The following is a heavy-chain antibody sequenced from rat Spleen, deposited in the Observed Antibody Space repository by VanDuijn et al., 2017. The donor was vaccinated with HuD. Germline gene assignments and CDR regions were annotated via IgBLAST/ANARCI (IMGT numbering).Heavy chain of an antibody. CDR1: GFTFSNYG. J-gene: IGHJ3*01. Sequence: EVQLVESGGGLVQPGRSLKLSCAASGFTFSNYGMHWIRQAPTKGLERIASISTGGGNTYYRDSVKGRFTISRDHAKSTLYLQMDSLRSEDTATYYCATRKANWFPYWGQGTLVTVSS. V-gene: IGHV5-19*01. CDR2: ISTGGGNT. CDR3: ATRKANWFPY.